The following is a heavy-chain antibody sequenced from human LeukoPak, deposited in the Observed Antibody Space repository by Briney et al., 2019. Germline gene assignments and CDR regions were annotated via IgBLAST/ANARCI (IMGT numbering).Heavy chain of an antibody. V-gene: IGHV4-30-2*01. CDR1: GGSINTGDYY. CDR2: IYHSGST. D-gene: IGHD7-27*01. J-gene: IGHJ4*02. CDR3: ATITGEELDY. Sequence: KPSETLSLTCTVSGGSINTGDYYWSWIRQPPGKGLEWIGYIYHSGSTYYNPSLKSRVTISVDRSKNQFSLKLNSVTAADTAVYYCATITGEELDYWGQGTLVTVSS.